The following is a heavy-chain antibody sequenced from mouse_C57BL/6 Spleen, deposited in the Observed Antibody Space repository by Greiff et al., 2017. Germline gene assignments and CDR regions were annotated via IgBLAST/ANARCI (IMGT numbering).Heavy chain of an antibody. V-gene: IGHV2-2*01. CDR3: AAAQATSYYYAMDY. CDR1: GFSLTSYG. D-gene: IGHD3-2*02. CDR2: IWSGGST. J-gene: IGHJ4*01. Sequence: QVQLQQSGPGLVQPSQSLYITCTVSGFSLTSYGVHWVRQSPGKGLEWLGVIWSGGSTDYNAAFISRLSISKDNSKSQVFFKMNSLQADDTAIYYCAAAQATSYYYAMDYWGQGTSVTVSS.